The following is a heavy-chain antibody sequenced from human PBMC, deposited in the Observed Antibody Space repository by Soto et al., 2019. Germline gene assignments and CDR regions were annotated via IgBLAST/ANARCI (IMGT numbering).Heavy chain of an antibody. V-gene: IGHV3-13*05. CDR3: ARTDRDFYGLDV. CDR1: GFTFRNYD. J-gene: IGHJ6*02. Sequence: EVQLVESGGGLVQPGGSLRLSCEASGFTFRNYDMHWVRQGTGKGLEWVSGISAAGDPDYADSVEGLFTISRENAQNSFFLQMNSLRVGDTAFYYCARTDRDFYGLDVWGQGTTVIVSS. CDR2: ISAAGDP.